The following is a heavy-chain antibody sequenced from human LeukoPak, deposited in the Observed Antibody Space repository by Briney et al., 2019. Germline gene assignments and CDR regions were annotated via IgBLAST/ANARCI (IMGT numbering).Heavy chain of an antibody. V-gene: IGHV4-39*01. D-gene: IGHD1-1*01. J-gene: IGHJ4*02. CDR1: GGSISSSSYY. CDR2: IYYSGST. Sequence: SETLSLTCTVSGGSISSSSYYWGWIRQPPGKGLEWIGSIYYSGSTYYNQSPKSRVTISVDTSKNQFSLKLSSVTAADTAVYYCARGRRHRVNWNRPGYFDYWGQGTLVTVSS. CDR3: ARGRRHRVNWNRPGYFDY.